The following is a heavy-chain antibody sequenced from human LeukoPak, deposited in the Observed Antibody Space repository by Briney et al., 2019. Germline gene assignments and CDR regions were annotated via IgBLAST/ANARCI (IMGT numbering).Heavy chain of an antibody. Sequence: GASVKVSCKASGYTFTTYAMSWVRQAPGQGLEWMGWINTDTGNPTYAQGFTGRFVFSLDTSVSTAYLQITSLKAEDTAVYYCARDLGGPDPLKNWFDPWGQGTLVTVSS. J-gene: IGHJ5*02. CDR2: INTDTGNP. D-gene: IGHD3-16*01. CDR3: ARDLGGPDPLKNWFDP. CDR1: GYTFTTYA. V-gene: IGHV7-4-1*02.